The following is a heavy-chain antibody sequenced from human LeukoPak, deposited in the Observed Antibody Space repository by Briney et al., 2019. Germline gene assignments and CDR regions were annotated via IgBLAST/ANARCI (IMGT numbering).Heavy chain of an antibody. CDR2: ISGSGGTT. CDR1: GFTFSSYG. Sequence: GGSLRLSCAASGFTFSSYGMSWVRQAPGKGLEWVSAISGSGGTTYYAYSVKGRFTISRDNSKNTLYLQMNGLRAEDTAVYYCAKEGHYYDSSGYYFHAEYFQHWGQGTLVTVSS. V-gene: IGHV3-23*01. J-gene: IGHJ1*01. CDR3: AKEGHYYDSSGYYFHAEYFQH. D-gene: IGHD3-22*01.